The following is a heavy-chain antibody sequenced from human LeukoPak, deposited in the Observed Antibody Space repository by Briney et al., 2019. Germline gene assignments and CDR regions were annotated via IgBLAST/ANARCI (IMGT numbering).Heavy chain of an antibody. CDR3: ARATRYGSGSYYNVAYLYDMDV. CDR2: ISAYNGNT. Sequence: ASVKVSCKASGYTFTSYGISWVRQAPGLGLEWMGWISAYNGNTNYAQKLQGRVTMTTDTSTSTAYMELRSLRSDDTAVYYCARATRYGSGSYYNVAYLYDMDVWGKGTTVTISS. CDR1: GYTFTSYG. J-gene: IGHJ6*03. D-gene: IGHD3-10*01. V-gene: IGHV1-18*01.